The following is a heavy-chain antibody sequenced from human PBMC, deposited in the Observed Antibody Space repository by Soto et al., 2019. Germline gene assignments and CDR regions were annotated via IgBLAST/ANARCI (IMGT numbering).Heavy chain of an antibody. Sequence: QLHLQESGSGLVKPSQTLSLTCAVSGGSISSGGYSWSWIRQPPGKGPNYIGYIYHSGSTYYNPSLKSRVTISLDRYKNQFSLKLSSVTAADTAVYYCARVRSGWGIDYWGQGTLVTVSS. CDR3: ARVRSGWGIDY. J-gene: IGHJ4*02. V-gene: IGHV4-30-2*01. CDR1: GGSISSGGYS. D-gene: IGHD6-19*01. CDR2: IYHSGST.